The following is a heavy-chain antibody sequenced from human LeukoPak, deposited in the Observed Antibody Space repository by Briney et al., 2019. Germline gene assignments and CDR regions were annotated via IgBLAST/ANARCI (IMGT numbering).Heavy chain of an antibody. Sequence: GGSLRLSCAASGFTFSNYGVNWVRQASGKGLEWVSGITDSGRKTYYADSVKGRFSISRDNSKNTVYLQMSDLRAEDTAVYYCAKITKATTPNYWGQGTLVTVSS. CDR1: GFTFSNYG. J-gene: IGHJ4*02. D-gene: IGHD4-17*01. CDR3: AKITKATTPNY. CDR2: ITDSGRKT. V-gene: IGHV3-23*01.